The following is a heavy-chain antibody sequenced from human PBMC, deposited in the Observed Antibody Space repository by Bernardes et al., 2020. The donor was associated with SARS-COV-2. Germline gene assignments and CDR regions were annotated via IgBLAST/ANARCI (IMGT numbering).Heavy chain of an antibody. CDR2: FDYSGIT. V-gene: IGHV4-59*01. D-gene: IGHD3-10*01. CDR3: ARVPFYYFGSENYGWFDP. J-gene: IGHJ5*02. Sequence: SETLSLTCTVSGASLSSFYWSWIRQPPGKGLEWIGYFDYSGITNYNPSLKSRVTISVDTSKSQFSLKLSSVTAADTAVYYCARVPFYYFGSENYGWFDPWRLGILITVSS. CDR1: GASLSSFY.